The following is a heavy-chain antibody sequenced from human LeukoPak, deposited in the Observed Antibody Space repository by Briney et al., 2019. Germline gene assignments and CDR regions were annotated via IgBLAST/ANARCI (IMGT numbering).Heavy chain of an antibody. D-gene: IGHD3-9*01. CDR3: ARGRYDILTGYYPGVN. J-gene: IGHJ4*02. CDR1: GYTFTCYD. Sequence: ASVKVSCKASGYTFTCYDINWVRQAPGQGPEWMGWMNPNSGNTGYAQKFQGRVTMTRNASISTAYMELSSLRSEDTAVYYCARGRYDILTGYYPGVNWGQGTLVTVSS. CDR2: MNPNSGNT. V-gene: IGHV1-8*01.